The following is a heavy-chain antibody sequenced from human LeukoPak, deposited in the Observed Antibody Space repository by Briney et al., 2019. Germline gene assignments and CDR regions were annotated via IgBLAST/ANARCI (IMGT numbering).Heavy chain of an antibody. CDR1: GYTFNNYA. CDR2: INTNTGNP. Sequence: ASVKVSCKTSGYTFNNYAVNWVRQAPGQGLEWMGWINTNTGNPTYAQGFTGRFVFSLATSVRTAYLQITSLKGEDTAVYYCARSNNDGDYLGVGFDYWGQGTLVTVSS. D-gene: IGHD4-17*01. J-gene: IGHJ4*02. V-gene: IGHV7-4-1*02. CDR3: ARSNNDGDYLGVGFDY.